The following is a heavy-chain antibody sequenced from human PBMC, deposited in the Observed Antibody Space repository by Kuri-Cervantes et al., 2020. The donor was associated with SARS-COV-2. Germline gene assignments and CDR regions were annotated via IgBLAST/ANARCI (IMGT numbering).Heavy chain of an antibody. V-gene: IGHV3-66*04. CDR2: IYSGGST. Sequence: LSLTCAASGFTVSSNYMSWVRQAPGKGLEWVSVIYSGGSTYYADSVKGRFTISRDNSKNTLYLQMNSLRAEDTAVYYCAKHAVPATHYYYYYMDVWGRGTTVTVSS. CDR3: AKHAVPATHYYYYYMDV. J-gene: IGHJ6*03. CDR1: GFTVSSNY. D-gene: IGHD2-2*01.